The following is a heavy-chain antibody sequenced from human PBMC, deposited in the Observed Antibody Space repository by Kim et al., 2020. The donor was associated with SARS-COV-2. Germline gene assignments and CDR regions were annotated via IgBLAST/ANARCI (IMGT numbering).Heavy chain of an antibody. CDR1: GLNFGDYA. Sequence: GGSLRLSCTTSGLNFGDYAMRWVRQAPGKGLEWVAFIRSKRYGETTEYAASVKGRFTISRDDSKRIDYMQMNGLKTEDTAVYYCTSGPYYYDSAAYYHDYWGQGTLVTVSS. J-gene: IGHJ4*02. D-gene: IGHD3-22*01. CDR2: IRSKRYGETT. V-gene: IGHV3-49*04. CDR3: TSGPYYYDSAAYYHDY.